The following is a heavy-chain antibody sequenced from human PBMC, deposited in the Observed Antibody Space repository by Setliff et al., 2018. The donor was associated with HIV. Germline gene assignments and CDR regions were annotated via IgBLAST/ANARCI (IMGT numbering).Heavy chain of an antibody. D-gene: IGHD6-19*01. CDR2: INPSGGST. Sequence: ASVKVSCKASGYTFTSYYMHWVRQAPGQGLEWMGIINPSGGSTNYAQKFQGRITMTRDTSTSTASMELRSLRSDDTAVYYCARDSSGWPEHDINGNFDHWGQGTVVTVSS. J-gene: IGHJ4*02. CDR1: GYTFTSYY. V-gene: IGHV1-46*01. CDR3: ARDSSGWPEHDINGNFDH.